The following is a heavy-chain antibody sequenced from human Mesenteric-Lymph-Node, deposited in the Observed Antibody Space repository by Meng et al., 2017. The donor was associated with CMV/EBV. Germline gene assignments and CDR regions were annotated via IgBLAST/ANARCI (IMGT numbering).Heavy chain of an antibody. CDR2: IYYSGST. CDR3: ARDGIRYFDWLLVSGWFDP. CDR1: GGSFSGYY. D-gene: IGHD3-9*01. V-gene: IGHV4-34*01. J-gene: IGHJ5*02. Sequence: SETLSLTCAVYGGSFSGYYWGWIRQPPGKGLEWIGSIYYSGSTYYNPSLKSRVTISVDTSKNQFSLKLSSVTAADTAVYYCARDGIRYFDWLLVSGWFDPWGQGTLVTVSS.